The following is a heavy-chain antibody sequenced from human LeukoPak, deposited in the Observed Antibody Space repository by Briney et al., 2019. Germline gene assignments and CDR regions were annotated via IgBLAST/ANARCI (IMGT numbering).Heavy chain of an antibody. CDR1: GFTFSNYT. CDR2: ISSSSSYI. V-gene: IGHV3-21*01. D-gene: IGHD2-2*01. J-gene: IGHJ6*03. CDR3: ARKSQLYCSSISCSSMDV. Sequence: PGGSLRLSCAASGFTFSNYTMNWVRQAPGKGLEWVSSISSSSSYIYYADSVKGRFTISRDNAKKSLYLQTNSLRAEDTAVYYCARKSQLYCSSISCSSMDVWGKGTTVTVSS.